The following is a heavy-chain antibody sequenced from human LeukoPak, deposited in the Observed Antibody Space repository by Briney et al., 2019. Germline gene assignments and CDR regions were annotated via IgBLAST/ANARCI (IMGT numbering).Heavy chain of an antibody. J-gene: IGHJ3*02. CDR3: ATPDCSSTSCYEGDAFDI. Sequence: SETLSFTCAVYGGSFSGYYWSWIRQPPGKGLEWIGEINHSGSTNYNPSLKSRVTISVDTSKNQFSLKLSSVTAADTAVYYCATPDCSSTSCYEGDAFDIWGQGTMVTVSS. D-gene: IGHD2-2*01. CDR2: INHSGST. V-gene: IGHV4-34*01. CDR1: GGSFSGYY.